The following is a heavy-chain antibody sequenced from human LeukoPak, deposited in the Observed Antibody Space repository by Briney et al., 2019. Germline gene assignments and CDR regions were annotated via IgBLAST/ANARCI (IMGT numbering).Heavy chain of an antibody. J-gene: IGHJ5*02. D-gene: IGHD3-10*01. CDR1: GGSFSGYY. V-gene: IGHV4-34*01. CDR2: INHSGST. Sequence: PSETLSLTCAVYGGSFSGYYWSWIRQPPGKGLEWIGEINHSGSTNYNPSLKSRVTISVDTSKNQFSLKLSSVTAADTAVYYCARHKGFYYGSGSYYGPNWFDPWGQGTLVTISS. CDR3: ARHKGFYYGSGSYYGPNWFDP.